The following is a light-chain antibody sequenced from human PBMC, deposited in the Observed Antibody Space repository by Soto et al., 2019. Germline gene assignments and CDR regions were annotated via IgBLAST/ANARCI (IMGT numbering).Light chain of an antibody. V-gene: IGKV3-20*01. CDR2: GAS. CDR3: QQYGSSP. J-gene: IGKJ3*01. CDR1: QSVSSSY. Sequence: EIVLTQSPGTLSLSPGERATLSCRASQSVSSSYLAWYQQKPGQAPRLLIYGASSRATGIPDRFSGSGSGTDFTLTISRLEPGDFAVYYCQQYGSSPFGPGTKVDIK.